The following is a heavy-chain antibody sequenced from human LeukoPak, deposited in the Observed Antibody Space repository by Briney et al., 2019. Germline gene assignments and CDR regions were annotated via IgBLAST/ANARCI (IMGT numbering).Heavy chain of an antibody. CDR1: GFTFSSYG. V-gene: IGHV3-33*01. CDR2: IWYDGTNK. Sequence: GGSLGLSCAASGFTFSSYGMHWVRQAPGKGLEWVAVIWYDGTNKYYADSVKGRFTISRDNSKNTLYLQMNSLRAEDTAVYYCARTASRGPQSAESFHHWGQGTLVTVSS. CDR3: ARTASRGPQSAESFHH. J-gene: IGHJ1*01.